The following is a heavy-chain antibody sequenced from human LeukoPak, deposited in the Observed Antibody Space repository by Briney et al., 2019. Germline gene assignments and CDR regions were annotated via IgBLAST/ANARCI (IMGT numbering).Heavy chain of an antibody. CDR1: GFTFSSYS. CDR3: AKDLYDSSGYYWYYFDY. V-gene: IGHV3-23*01. J-gene: IGHJ4*02. D-gene: IGHD3-22*01. Sequence: PGGSLRLSCAASGFTFSSYSMNWVRQAPGKGLEWVSAISGSGGSTYYADSVKGRFTISRDNSKNTLYLQMNSLRAEDTAVYYCAKDLYDSSGYYWYYFDYWGQGTLVTVSS. CDR2: ISGSGGST.